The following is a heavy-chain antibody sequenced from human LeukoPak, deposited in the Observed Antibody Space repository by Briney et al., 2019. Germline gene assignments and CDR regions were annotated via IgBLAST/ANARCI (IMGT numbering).Heavy chain of an antibody. Sequence: ASVKVSCKASGYTLTGYYMHWVRQAPGQGLEWMGWINPNSGSTNYAQKFQGRVTMTRDTSISTAYMELSRLRSDDTAVYYCARGTTGTTDYFDYWGQETLVTVSS. V-gene: IGHV1-2*02. D-gene: IGHD1-1*01. CDR3: ARGTTGTTDYFDY. CDR2: INPNSGST. CDR1: GYTLTGYY. J-gene: IGHJ4*02.